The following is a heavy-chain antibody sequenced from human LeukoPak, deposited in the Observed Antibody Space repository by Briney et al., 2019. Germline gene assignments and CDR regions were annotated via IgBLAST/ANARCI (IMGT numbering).Heavy chain of an antibody. CDR3: ARRDIVVVPAAIYDY. D-gene: IGHD2-2*01. J-gene: IGHJ4*02. Sequence: SETLSLTCAVYGGSFSGYYWSWIRQPPGKGLGWIGEINHSGSTNYNPSLKSRVTISVDTSKNQFSLKLSSVTAADTAVYYCARRDIVVVPAAIYDYWGQGTLVTVSS. CDR1: GGSFSGYY. CDR2: INHSGST. V-gene: IGHV4-34*01.